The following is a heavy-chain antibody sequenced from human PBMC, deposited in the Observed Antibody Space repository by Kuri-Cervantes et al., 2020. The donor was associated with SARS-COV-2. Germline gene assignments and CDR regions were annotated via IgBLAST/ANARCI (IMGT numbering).Heavy chain of an antibody. V-gene: IGHV4-34*01. J-gene: IGHJ6*03. Sequence: SETLSLTCTVADGSVTGWHWSWVRQPAGKGLEWLGEVNHKGSTNYNPSLKSRVTISVDTSSKQFSLHLGSVTAADTAVYYCARAYGFLRYIYYMDVWGRGTTVTVSS. CDR2: VNHKGST. CDR3: ARAYGFLRYIYYMDV. D-gene: IGHD4-17*01. CDR1: DGSVTGWH.